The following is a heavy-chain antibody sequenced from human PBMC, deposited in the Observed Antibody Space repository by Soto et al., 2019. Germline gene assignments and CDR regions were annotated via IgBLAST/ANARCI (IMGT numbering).Heavy chain of an antibody. D-gene: IGHD5-18*01. CDR3: AKGGYNYGFLFDC. CDR2: INQDGSEK. V-gene: IGHV3-7*03. Sequence: GGSLRLSCAASGFTFSRYWMCWVRQAPGKGLEWVANINQDGSEKYYVDSVKGRFTISRDNAKNLLFLQMNSLRAEDTAVYYCAKGGYNYGFLFDCWGQGTLVTVSS. CDR1: GFTFSRYW. J-gene: IGHJ4*02.